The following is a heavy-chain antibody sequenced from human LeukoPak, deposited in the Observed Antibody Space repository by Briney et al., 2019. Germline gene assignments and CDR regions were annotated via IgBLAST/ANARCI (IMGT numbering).Heavy chain of an antibody. CDR1: GITLSNYG. J-gene: IGHJ4*02. V-gene: IGHV3-23*01. D-gene: IGHD3-22*01. Sequence: GGSLRLSCAVSGITLSNYGMSWVRQAPGKGLEWVAGISGSGGTTMYADSVKCRFTISRDSPKNTLYLQMNSLRAEDTAVYFCAKRGVVIRVILVGFHKEAYYFDSWGQGALVTVSS. CDR3: AKRGVVIRVILVGFHKEAYYFDS. CDR2: ISGSGGTT.